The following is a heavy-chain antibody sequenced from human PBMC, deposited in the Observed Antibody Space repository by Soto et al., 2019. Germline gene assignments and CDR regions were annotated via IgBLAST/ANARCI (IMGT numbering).Heavy chain of an antibody. CDR2: LSWNSGAI. CDR3: AKDSYYDILTGYLDY. V-gene: IGHV3-9*01. J-gene: IGHJ4*02. CDR1: GFTFDDYA. Sequence: GGSLRLSCAASGFTFDDYAMHWVRQAPGKGLEWVSGLSWNSGAIVYADSVKGRFTISRDNAKNSLYLQMNSLRDEDTALYYCAKDSYYDILTGYLDYWGQGTLVTVSS. D-gene: IGHD3-9*01.